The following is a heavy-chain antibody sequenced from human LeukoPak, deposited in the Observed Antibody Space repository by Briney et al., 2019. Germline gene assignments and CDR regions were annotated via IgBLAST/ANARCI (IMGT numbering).Heavy chain of an antibody. CDR3: ANFMVRGVRYYYYYGMDV. CDR2: INHSGST. J-gene: IGHJ6*02. CDR1: GGSFSGYY. D-gene: IGHD3-10*01. Sequence: PSETLSLTCAVYGGSFSGYYWSWIRQPPGKGLEWIGEINHSGSTNYNPSLKSRVTISVDTSKNQFSLKLSSVTAADTAVYYCANFMVRGVRYYYYYGMDVWGQGTTVTVSS. V-gene: IGHV4-34*01.